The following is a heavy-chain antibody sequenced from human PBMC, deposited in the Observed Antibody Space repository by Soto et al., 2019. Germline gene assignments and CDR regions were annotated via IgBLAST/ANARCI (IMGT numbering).Heavy chain of an antibody. V-gene: IGHV1-69*08. CDR3: ARDMITMVRGEDYFPYTDL. J-gene: IGHJ6*03. CDR1: GGTLSSYT. Sequence: QVQLVQSGAEVKKPGSSVKVSCKASGGTLSSYTISWVRQAPGQGLEWMGRIIPILGIANYAQKFQGRVTITADKSTSTAYIELSILRSEDTAVYYCARDMITMVRGEDYFPYTDLWGKGSTVTVSS. CDR2: IIPILGIA. D-gene: IGHD3-10*01.